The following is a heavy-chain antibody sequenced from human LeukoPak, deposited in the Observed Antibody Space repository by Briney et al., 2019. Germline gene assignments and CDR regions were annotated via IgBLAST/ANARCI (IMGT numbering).Heavy chain of an antibody. D-gene: IGHD3-10*01. CDR1: GGSISSSSYY. CDR3: ATQAYITMVRGVITQFDY. V-gene: IGHV4-39*01. J-gene: IGHJ4*02. CDR2: IYYSGST. Sequence: PSETLSLTCTVSGGSISSSSYYWGWIRQPPGKGLEWIGSIYYSGSTYYNPSLKSRATISVDTSKNQFSLKLSSVTAADTAVYYCATQAYITMVRGVITQFDYWGQGTLVTVSS.